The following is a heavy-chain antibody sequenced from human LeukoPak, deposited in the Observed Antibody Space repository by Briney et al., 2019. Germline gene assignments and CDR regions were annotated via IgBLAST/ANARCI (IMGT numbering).Heavy chain of an antibody. V-gene: IGHV4-59*01. CDR1: GGSITSNY. CDR2: AYYNGRA. Sequence: PSETLSLTCIVSGGSITSNYWSWIRQPPGKGLEWIGYAYYNGRANYNPSLKSRVTISVDTSKNQFSLNLSFVTAADTAVYYCGREVSPSDHYYYYGVDVWGRGTTVTVSS. CDR3: GREVSPSDHYYYYGVDV. J-gene: IGHJ6*02. D-gene: IGHD5/OR15-5a*01.